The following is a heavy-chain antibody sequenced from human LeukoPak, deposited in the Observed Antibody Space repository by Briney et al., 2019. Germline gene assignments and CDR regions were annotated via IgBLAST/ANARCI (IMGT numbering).Heavy chain of an antibody. V-gene: IGHV3-7*01. CDR1: GFTFSSYW. D-gene: IGHD3-9*01. CDR3: ARVDDILTGRPPYYYYYYMDV. CDR2: IKQDGSEK. Sequence: PGGSLRLSCAASGFTFSSYWMSWVRQAPGKGLEWVANIKQDGSEKYYVDSVKGRFTISRDNAKNSLYLQMNSLRAEDTAVYYCARVDDILTGRPPYYYYYYMDVWGKGTTVTISS. J-gene: IGHJ6*03.